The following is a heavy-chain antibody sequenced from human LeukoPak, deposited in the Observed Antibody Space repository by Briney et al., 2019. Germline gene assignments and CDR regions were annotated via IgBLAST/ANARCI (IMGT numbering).Heavy chain of an antibody. CDR2: INHSGST. CDR3: ARGGFGSGWSYFDY. Sequence: SETLPLTCAVYGGSFSGYYWSWIRQPPGKGLEWIGEINHSGSTNNNPSLKSRVTISVDTSKNQFSLKLSSVTAADTAVYYCARGGFGSGWSYFDYWGQGTLVTVSS. J-gene: IGHJ4*02. D-gene: IGHD6-19*01. CDR1: GGSFSGYY. V-gene: IGHV4-34*01.